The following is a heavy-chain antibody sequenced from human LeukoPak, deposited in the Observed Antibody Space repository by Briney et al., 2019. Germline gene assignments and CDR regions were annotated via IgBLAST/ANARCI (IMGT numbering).Heavy chain of an antibody. V-gene: IGHV4-4*07. CDR3: ARVLDDSSGYYLDY. Sequence: SETLSLTSTVSGVSISSYYCSSMRQPAGKGQEGIERIYTSGSTNYNPSLKSRVTISVDTSKNQFSLKLSSVTAADTAVYYCARVLDDSSGYYLDYWGQGTLVTVSS. D-gene: IGHD3-22*01. CDR2: IYTSGST. J-gene: IGHJ4*02. CDR1: GVSISSYY.